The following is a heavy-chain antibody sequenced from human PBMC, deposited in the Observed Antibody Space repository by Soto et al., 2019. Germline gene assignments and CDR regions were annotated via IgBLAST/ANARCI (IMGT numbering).Heavy chain of an antibody. V-gene: IGHV4-59*01. CDR3: ARVGSSWYLGMDV. Sequence: QVQLQESGPGLVKPLETLSLTCTVSGGSISNYYWSWIRQPPGMGLEWIGYIYYTGSTNYNPSLKSRVTISVDTSKNQFSLKLSSVTAADTAVYYCARVGSSWYLGMDVWGQGTTVTVSS. D-gene: IGHD6-13*01. CDR1: GGSISNYY. J-gene: IGHJ6*02. CDR2: IYYTGST.